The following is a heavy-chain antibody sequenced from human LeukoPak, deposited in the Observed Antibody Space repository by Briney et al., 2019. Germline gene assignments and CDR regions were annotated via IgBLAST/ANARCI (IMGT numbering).Heavy chain of an antibody. CDR2: INHSGST. Sequence: PSETLSLTCAVYGGSFSGYYWSWIRQPPGKGLEWIGEINHSGSTNYNPSPKSRVTISVDTSKNQFSLKLSSVTAADTAVYYCARGQERDRTIFGVVTQTQFDPWGQGTLVTVSS. CDR3: ARGQERDRTIFGVVTQTQFDP. V-gene: IGHV4-34*01. CDR1: GGSFSGYY. D-gene: IGHD3-3*01. J-gene: IGHJ5*02.